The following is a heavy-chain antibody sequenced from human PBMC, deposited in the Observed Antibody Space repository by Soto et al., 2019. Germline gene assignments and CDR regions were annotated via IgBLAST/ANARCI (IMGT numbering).Heavy chain of an antibody. CDR3: ARMAATGLYYGMDV. D-gene: IGHD1-1*01. Sequence: QVTLKESGPVLVQPTETLTLTCTVSGFSLTTRSMGVRWIRQPPGKALEWLAHSFSDDTKYYTTSLKTRLTISKDTSNSQVVLTIINIDPMDTATYFCARMAATGLYYGMDVWGPGITVTVSS. J-gene: IGHJ6*02. CDR1: GFSLTTRSMG. V-gene: IGHV2-26*01. CDR2: SFSDDTK.